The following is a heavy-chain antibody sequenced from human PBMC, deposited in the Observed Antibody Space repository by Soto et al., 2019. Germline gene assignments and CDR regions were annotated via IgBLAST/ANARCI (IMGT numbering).Heavy chain of an antibody. V-gene: IGHV4-59*01. CDR3: TRDTTPSL. CDR2: IYYSGST. J-gene: IGHJ4*02. CDR1: DASISSYY. Sequence: VQLQESGPGLVKPSETLSLTCTVSDASISSYYWSWIRQPTGKGLEWIGYIYYSGSTNYNPSLKSRVTISVDTSKNQFSLKLSSVTAADTAMYYCTRDTTPSLWGQGTLVTVSS. D-gene: IGHD1-1*01.